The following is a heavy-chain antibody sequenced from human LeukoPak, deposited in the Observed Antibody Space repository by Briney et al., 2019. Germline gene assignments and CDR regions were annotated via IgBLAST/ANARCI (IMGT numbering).Heavy chain of an antibody. Sequence: AGSLRLSCAASGFTFSSYAMSWVRQAPGKGLEWVSAISGSGGSTYYADSVKGRFTISRDNSKNTLYLQMNSLRAEDTAVYYCATSYYDYVWGSWGAFDIWGQGTMVTVSS. CDR2: ISGSGGST. D-gene: IGHD3-16*01. J-gene: IGHJ3*02. V-gene: IGHV3-23*01. CDR3: ATSYYDYVWGSWGAFDI. CDR1: GFTFSSYA.